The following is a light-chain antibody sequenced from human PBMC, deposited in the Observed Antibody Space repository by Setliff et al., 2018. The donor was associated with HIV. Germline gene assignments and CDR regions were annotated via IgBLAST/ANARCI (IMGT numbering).Light chain of an antibody. Sequence: SVLTQPASVSGSPGQSITISCTGTSSDVGGYNYVSWYQQHPGKAPKVMIYEVSNRPSGASNRFSGSKSGNTASLTISGLQAEDEADYHCTSYTSSYTLVFGTGTKVTVL. CDR3: TSYTSSYTLV. V-gene: IGLV2-14*01. CDR1: SSDVGGYNY. CDR2: EVS. J-gene: IGLJ1*01.